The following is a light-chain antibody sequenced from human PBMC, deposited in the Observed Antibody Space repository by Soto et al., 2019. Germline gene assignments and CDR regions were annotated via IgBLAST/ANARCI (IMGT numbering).Light chain of an antibody. V-gene: IGKV1-39*01. CDR2: AAS. J-gene: IGKJ1*01. CDR1: QSISSY. Sequence: DIQMTQSPSSLSASVGDRVTITCRASQSISSYLNWYQQKPGKAPQLLIYAASSLQSGVPSRFSGSGSGTDFTLTISSLQPEDFATYYCQQSYRTPQTFGQGTKV. CDR3: QQSYRTPQT.